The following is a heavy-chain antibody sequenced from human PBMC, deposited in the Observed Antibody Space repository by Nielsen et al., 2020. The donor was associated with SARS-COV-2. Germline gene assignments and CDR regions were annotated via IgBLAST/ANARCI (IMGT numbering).Heavy chain of an antibody. CDR2: MNPNSGNT. CDR1: GYTFTNYD. V-gene: IGHV1-8*01. J-gene: IGHJ4*02. CDR3: ARRQWFGELRD. D-gene: IGHD3-10*01. Sequence: ASVKVSCKASGYTFTNYDINWVRQATGQGREWMGWMNPNSGNTGYAQKFQGRVTMTRNTSISTAYMELSSLTSEDTAVYYCARRQWFGELRDWGQGTLVTVSS.